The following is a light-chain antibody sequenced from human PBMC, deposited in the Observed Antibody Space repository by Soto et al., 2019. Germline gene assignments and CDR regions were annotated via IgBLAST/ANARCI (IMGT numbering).Light chain of an antibody. CDR1: QDINTY. CDR3: QQYQNLPYT. V-gene: IGKV1-33*01. CDR2: DSF. Sequence: DIQMTQSPSSLSASVGDRVTISCQASQDINTYLNWYQQKPGKAPNLLIYDSFNLETGVPSRFSGSGSGTDFTLTISSLQLEDIGTFYCQQYQNLPYTFGQGTKLEIK. J-gene: IGKJ2*01.